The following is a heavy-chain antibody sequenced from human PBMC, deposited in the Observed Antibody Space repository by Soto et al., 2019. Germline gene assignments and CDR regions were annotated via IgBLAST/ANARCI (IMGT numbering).Heavy chain of an antibody. Sequence: TLSLTCAVYGGSFSGYYWSWIRQPPGKGLEWIGEINHSGSTNYNPSLKSRVTISVDTSKNQFSLKLSSVTAADTAVYYCARYSYGDYTFDYWGQGTLVTVSS. CDR1: GGSFSGYY. CDR3: ARYSYGDYTFDY. CDR2: INHSGST. J-gene: IGHJ4*02. D-gene: IGHD4-17*01. V-gene: IGHV4-34*01.